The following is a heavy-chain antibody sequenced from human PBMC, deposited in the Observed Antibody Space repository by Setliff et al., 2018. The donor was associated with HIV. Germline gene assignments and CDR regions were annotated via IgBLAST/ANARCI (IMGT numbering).Heavy chain of an antibody. J-gene: IGHJ4*02. Sequence: PSETLSLTCIASGGYISSGGNHWSWIRQSPGKGLEWIGYVYDSGSTNYNPSLWSRVAISVDTSKNEFSLKLNSMTTADTAVYYCANYIIGAGGRGNWGQGILVTVSS. CDR3: ANYIIGAGGRGN. V-gene: IGHV4-30-4*01. CDR2: VYDSGST. D-gene: IGHD1-26*01. CDR1: GGYISSGGNH.